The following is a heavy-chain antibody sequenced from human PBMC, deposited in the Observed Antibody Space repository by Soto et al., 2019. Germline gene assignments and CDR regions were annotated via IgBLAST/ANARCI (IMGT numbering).Heavy chain of an antibody. CDR1: GGSISSGGYY. J-gene: IGHJ5*02. Sequence: QVQLQESGPGLVKPSQTLSLTCTVSGGSISSGGYYWNWIRQHPGKGLEWIGYLYYIGSTNYNPSLKSRVTIPLDTSKNHFSLKLSSVTAADTAVYYCARSVSPWGQGTLVTVSS. CDR3: ARSVSP. CDR2: LYYIGST. V-gene: IGHV4-31*03.